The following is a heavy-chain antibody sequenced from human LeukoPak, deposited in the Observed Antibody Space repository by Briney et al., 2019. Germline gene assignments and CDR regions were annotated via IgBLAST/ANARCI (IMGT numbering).Heavy chain of an antibody. Sequence: GGSLRLSCAASGFTVSSNYMSWVRQAPGKGLEWVSGIDWNGGSTGYADSVKGRFTISRDNAKNSLYLQMNSLRAEDTALYYCATWMYSGSWFGATDIWGQGTLVTVSS. V-gene: IGHV3-20*04. CDR3: ATWMYSGSWFGATDI. CDR2: IDWNGGST. D-gene: IGHD6-13*01. CDR1: GFTVSSNY. J-gene: IGHJ3*02.